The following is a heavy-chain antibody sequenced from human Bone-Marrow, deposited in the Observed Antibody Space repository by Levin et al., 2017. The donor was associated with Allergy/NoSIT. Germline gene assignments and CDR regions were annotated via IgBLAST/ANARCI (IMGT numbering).Heavy chain of an antibody. Sequence: ASVKVSCKASGYTFTSYDINWVRQATGQGLEWMGWMNPNSGNTGYAQKFQGRVTMTRNTSISTAYMELSSLRSEDTAVYYCARGVTYYDIFRRPDYGMDVWGQGTTVTVSS. V-gene: IGHV1-8*01. CDR1: GYTFTSYD. D-gene: IGHD3-9*01. CDR2: MNPNSGNT. CDR3: ARGVTYYDIFRRPDYGMDV. J-gene: IGHJ6*02.